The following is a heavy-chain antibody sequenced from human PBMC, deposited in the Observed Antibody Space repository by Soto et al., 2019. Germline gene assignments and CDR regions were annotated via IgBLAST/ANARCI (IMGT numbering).Heavy chain of an antibody. CDR3: AKGVELMVRDVFDI. D-gene: IGHD2-8*01. Sequence: EVQLLESGGGLVQPGGSLRLSCAASGFTFSNYAMNWVRQAPGKGLEWVSVISGSGGSTYYADSVKGRFTMSRDNSKKPLYLQMTSLRAEDTAVYYCAKGVELMVRDVFDIWGQGTMVTVSS. CDR2: ISGSGGST. V-gene: IGHV3-23*01. CDR1: GFTFSNYA. J-gene: IGHJ3*02.